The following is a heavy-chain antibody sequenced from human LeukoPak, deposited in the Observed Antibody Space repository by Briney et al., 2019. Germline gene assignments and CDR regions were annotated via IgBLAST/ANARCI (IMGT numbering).Heavy chain of an antibody. CDR3: ARLHSYYFDF. D-gene: IGHD3-3*02. J-gene: IGHJ4*02. CDR2: IYPGGSET. Sequence: GESLKISCKGSGYSFTCYWIGWVRQMPGKGLEWMGIIYPGGSETRYSPSFQGQVTISADKSVSTAYLQWSSLKTSDTAIYYCARLHSYYFDFWGQGTLVTVSS. V-gene: IGHV5-51*01. CDR1: GYSFTCYW.